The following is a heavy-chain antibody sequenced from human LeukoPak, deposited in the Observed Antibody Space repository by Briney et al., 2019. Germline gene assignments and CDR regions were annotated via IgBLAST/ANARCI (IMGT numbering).Heavy chain of an antibody. CDR2: ISGSGGST. J-gene: IGHJ2*01. CDR3: AKGYSSGYLRYFDL. CDR1: GFTFSSYA. V-gene: IGHV3-23*01. D-gene: IGHD3-22*01. Sequence: GGSLRLSCVVSGFTFSSYAMSWVRQAPGKGLEWVSGISGSGGSTYYADSVKGRFTISRDNSKNTLYLQMNSLRAEDRAVYYCAKGYSSGYLRYFDLWGRGTLVTVSS.